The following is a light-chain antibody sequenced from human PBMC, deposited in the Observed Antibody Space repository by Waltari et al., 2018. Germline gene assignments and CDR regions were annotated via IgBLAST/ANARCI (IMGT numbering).Light chain of an antibody. Sequence: DIQMTQSPSSLSASVGDRVTITCRASQSISSYLNWYQQKPGKAPRLLIYAASNLQNVVPSRFGGSGSGTDFTLTISSLQPEDFATYYCQQSYSTLLTFGGGTKVEIK. CDR2: AAS. V-gene: IGKV1-39*01. CDR1: QSISSY. CDR3: QQSYSTLLT. J-gene: IGKJ4*01.